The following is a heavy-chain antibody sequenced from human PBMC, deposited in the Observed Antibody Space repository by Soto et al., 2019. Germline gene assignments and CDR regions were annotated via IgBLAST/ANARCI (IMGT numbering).Heavy chain of an antibody. Sequence: QVQLVESGGGVVQPGRSLTLSCVASGFTFSYYGMHWVRQAPGKGLEWVAGIWYDGSNKNYADSVKGRFTISRDKSKKTLYLQMNSLRAEDTAVYYCARLQCGGDCYSGDYWGQGTLVTVSS. CDR1: GFTFSYYG. J-gene: IGHJ4*02. CDR2: IWYDGSNK. V-gene: IGHV3-33*01. D-gene: IGHD2-21*02. CDR3: ARLQCGGDCYSGDY.